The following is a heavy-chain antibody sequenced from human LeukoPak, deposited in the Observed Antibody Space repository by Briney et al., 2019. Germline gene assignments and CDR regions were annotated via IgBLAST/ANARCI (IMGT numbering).Heavy chain of an antibody. D-gene: IGHD2-2*01. CDR2: MNPNSGNT. CDR1: GYTFTSYY. CDR3: AHGAMYQLDY. V-gene: IGHV1-8*02. Sequence: ASVKVSCKASGYTFTSYYMHWVRQAPGQGLEWMGWMNPNSGNTGYAQKFQGRVTMTRNTSISTAYMELSSLRSEDTAVYYCAHGAMYQLDYWGQGTLVTVSS. J-gene: IGHJ4*02.